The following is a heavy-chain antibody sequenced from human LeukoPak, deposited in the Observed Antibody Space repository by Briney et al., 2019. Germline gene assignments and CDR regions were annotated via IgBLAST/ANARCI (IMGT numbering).Heavy chain of an antibody. CDR1: GFTFSSYS. CDR2: ISSSSSYI. CDR3: ARDTYYDFRSGYYPLYYYYYMDV. D-gene: IGHD3-3*01. V-gene: IGHV3-21*01. J-gene: IGHJ6*03. Sequence: GGSLRLSCAASGFTFSSYSMNWVRQAPGKGLEWVSSISSSSSYIYYADSVKGRFTISRDNAKNSLYLQMNSLRAEDTAVYYCARDTYYDFRSGYYPLYYYYYMDVWGKGTTVTVSS.